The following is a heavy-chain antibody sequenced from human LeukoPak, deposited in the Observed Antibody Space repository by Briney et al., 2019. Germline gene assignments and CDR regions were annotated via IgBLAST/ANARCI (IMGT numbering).Heavy chain of an antibody. J-gene: IGHJ4*02. V-gene: IGHV3-30*02. CDR1: GFTFSNSG. Sequence: GGSLRLSCAASGFTFSNSGMHWVRQAPGKGLEWLAFIRYDGSNKYYADSAKGRFTISRDNSKNTLNLQMSSLRVEDTAVYYCANSPGGSTGWFPDSWGQGTLVTVSS. CDR3: ANSPGGSTGWFPDS. D-gene: IGHD6-19*01. CDR2: IRYDGSNK.